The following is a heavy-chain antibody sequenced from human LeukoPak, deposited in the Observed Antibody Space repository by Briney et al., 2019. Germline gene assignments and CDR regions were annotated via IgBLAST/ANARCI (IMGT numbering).Heavy chain of an antibody. D-gene: IGHD6-19*01. CDR3: ARDAHSSGWPPVSYYYYGMDV. CDR1: GYTFTRYG. J-gene: IGHJ6*02. V-gene: IGHV1-18*01. CDR2: ISAYNGNT. Sequence: ASVKVSCKASGYTFTRYGISWVRQAPGQGLEWMGWISAYNGNTNYAQKLQGRVTMTTDTSTSTAYMELRSLRSDDTAVYYCARDAHSSGWPPVSYYYYGMDVWGQGTTVTVSS.